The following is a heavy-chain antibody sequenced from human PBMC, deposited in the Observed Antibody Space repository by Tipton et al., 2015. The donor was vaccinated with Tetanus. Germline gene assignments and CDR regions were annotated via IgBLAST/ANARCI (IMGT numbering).Heavy chain of an antibody. CDR3: AILPKHWLAPRGAP. J-gene: IGHJ5*02. D-gene: IGHD6-19*01. Sequence: TLSLTCTVSGGSVRSGSYYWNWIRQPPGKGLEWIGSIYYSGSSYYNPSLESRVTISLDTSKNRFSLNMSSVTAADTAVYYCAILPKHWLAPRGAPWGQGILVTVSS. CDR1: GGSVRSGSYY. V-gene: IGHV4-39*07. CDR2: IYYSGSS.